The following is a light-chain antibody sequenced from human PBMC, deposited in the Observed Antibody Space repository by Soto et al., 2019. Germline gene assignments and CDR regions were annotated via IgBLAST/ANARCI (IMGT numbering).Light chain of an antibody. CDR2: DAS. J-gene: IGKJ4*01. V-gene: IGKV1-33*01. Sequence: DIQMTQSPSSLSASVGDTVTITCQASRDIADSLNWYQQRAGQAPKLLIYDASNLQSGVPARFSGSGTGTSFILTSTSLQPEDFATYYCQQYDDPFTFGGGTKVEIK. CDR3: QQYDDPFT. CDR1: RDIADS.